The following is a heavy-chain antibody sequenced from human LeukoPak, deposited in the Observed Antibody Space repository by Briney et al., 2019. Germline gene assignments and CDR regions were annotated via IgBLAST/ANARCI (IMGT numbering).Heavy chain of an antibody. CDR3: ARESIVVVPTTMDDASDI. J-gene: IGHJ3*02. D-gene: IGHD2-2*01. CDR1: GFTFSSYW. Sequence: GGSLRLSCAASGFTFSSYWMSWVRQAPGKGLEWVANIKQDGSEKYYADSVKGRFTISRDNAKNSLYLQMHSLRVEDTAVYYCARESIVVVPTTMDDASDIWGQGTMVTVSS. V-gene: IGHV3-7*01. CDR2: IKQDGSEK.